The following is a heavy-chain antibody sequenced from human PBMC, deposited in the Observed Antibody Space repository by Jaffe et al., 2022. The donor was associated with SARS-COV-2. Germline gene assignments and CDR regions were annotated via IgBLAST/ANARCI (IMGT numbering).Heavy chain of an antibody. CDR1: GGSFSGYY. Sequence: QVQLQQWGAGLLKPSETLSLTCAVYGGSFSGYYWSWIRQPPGKGLEWIGEINHSGSTNYNPSLKSRVTISVDTSKNQFSLKLSSVTAADTAVYYCARVGQWLPQVSHDAFDIWGQGTMVTVSS. V-gene: IGHV4-34*01. D-gene: IGHD6-19*01. J-gene: IGHJ3*02. CDR2: INHSGST. CDR3: ARVGQWLPQVSHDAFDI.